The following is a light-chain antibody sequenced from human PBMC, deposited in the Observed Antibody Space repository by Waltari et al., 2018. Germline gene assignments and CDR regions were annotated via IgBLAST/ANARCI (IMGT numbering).Light chain of an antibody. J-gene: IGKJ2*02. CDR1: QSVGIY. V-gene: IGKV3-11*01. CDR3: QQRSISCT. CDR2: DAS. Sequence: IVLTQSPDTLSLSPGERATLSCWASQSVGIYLAWYQQKPGQAPRLLIYDASKRATGIPARCSGSGSGTDFTLTISSLEPEDFAVYYCQQRSISCTFGQGTRLEI.